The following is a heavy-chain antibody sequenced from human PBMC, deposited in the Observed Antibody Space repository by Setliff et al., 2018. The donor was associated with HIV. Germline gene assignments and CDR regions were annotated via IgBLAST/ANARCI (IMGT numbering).Heavy chain of an antibody. Sequence: SETLSLTCTVSGDSITSGTYYWSWIRQPAGMRLEWIGHISTSGTTNYNPSLKSRVTISADTTKNQLSLRLSSGTAADTAVDSCARQIWKESPGYGFDPWGQGTLVTVSS. CDR3: ARQIWKESPGYGFDP. CDR2: ISTSGTT. D-gene: IGHD3-9*01. J-gene: IGHJ5*02. CDR1: GDSITSGTYY. V-gene: IGHV4-61*09.